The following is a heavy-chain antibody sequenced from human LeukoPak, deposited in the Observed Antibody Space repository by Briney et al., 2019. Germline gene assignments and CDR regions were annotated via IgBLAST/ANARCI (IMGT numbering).Heavy chain of an antibody. CDR3: AKDCSGGSCYNAFDI. D-gene: IGHD2-15*01. Sequence: PGGSLRLSCAASGFTFSSYWMSWVRQAPGKGLEWVSAISGSGGSTYYADSVKGRFTISRDNSKNTLYLQMGSLRAEDMAVYYCAKDCSGGSCYNAFDIWGQGTMVTVSS. J-gene: IGHJ3*02. V-gene: IGHV3-23*01. CDR2: ISGSGGST. CDR1: GFTFSSYW.